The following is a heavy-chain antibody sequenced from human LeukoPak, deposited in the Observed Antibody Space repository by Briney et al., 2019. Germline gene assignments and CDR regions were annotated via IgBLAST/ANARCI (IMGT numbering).Heavy chain of an antibody. D-gene: IGHD3-10*01. CDR1: GGTFSSYA. V-gene: IGHV1-69*04. CDR2: IIPILGIA. Sequence: SVTVSCKPSGGTFSSYAISWVRQAPGQGLEWMGRIIPILGIANYAQKFQGRVTITADKSTSTAYMELSSLRSEDTAVYYCARTAYGSGSYVDYWGQGTLVTVSS. J-gene: IGHJ4*02. CDR3: ARTAYGSGSYVDY.